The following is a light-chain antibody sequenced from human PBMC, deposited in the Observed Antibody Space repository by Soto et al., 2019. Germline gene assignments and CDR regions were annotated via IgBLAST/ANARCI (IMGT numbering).Light chain of an antibody. CDR3: QQCYTTPRT. V-gene: IGKV1-39*01. CDR2: GAS. J-gene: IGKJ1*01. CDR1: QSIRTS. Sequence: QMTQFPSSLSASVGARVTITCRASQSIRTSLNWYQQKPGKAPRLLIYGASTLQSGVPSRFSGSGSATDFTLTVSTLQPEDFAIYYCQQCYTTPRTFGQGTKVEV.